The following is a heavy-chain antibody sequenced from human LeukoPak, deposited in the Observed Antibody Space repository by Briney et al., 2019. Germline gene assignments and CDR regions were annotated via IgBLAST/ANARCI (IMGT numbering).Heavy chain of an antibody. CDR2: INSDGSGT. V-gene: IGHV3-74*01. D-gene: IGHD6-13*01. Sequence: GGSLRLSCAASGFTFSEYWMHWVRQAPGKGLVWVSRINSDGSGTSYADSVKGRFTISRDNAKNTLYLQLTSLRAEDTAVYYCAREQQLGWFDPWGQGTLVTVSS. J-gene: IGHJ5*02. CDR3: AREQQLGWFDP. CDR1: GFTFSEYW.